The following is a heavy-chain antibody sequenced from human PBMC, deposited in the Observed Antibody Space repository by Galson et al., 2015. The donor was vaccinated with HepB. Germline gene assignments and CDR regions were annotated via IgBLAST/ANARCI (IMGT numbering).Heavy chain of an antibody. Sequence: SLRLSCAASGFTFSSYAMSWVRQAPGKGLEWVSAISGSGGSTYYADSVKGRFTISRDNSKNTLYLQMNSLRAEDTVVYYCAKAETHTAMAQNYYYYGMDVWGQGTTVTVSS. J-gene: IGHJ6*02. V-gene: IGHV3-23*01. CDR2: ISGSGGST. D-gene: IGHD5-18*01. CDR1: GFTFSSYA. CDR3: AKAETHTAMAQNYYYYGMDV.